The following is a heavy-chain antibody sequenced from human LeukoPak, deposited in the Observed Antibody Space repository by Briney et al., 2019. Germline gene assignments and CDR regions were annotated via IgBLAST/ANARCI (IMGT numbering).Heavy chain of an antibody. CDR2: IKQDGRDK. Sequence: GGSLRLSCAASGFTFSSYWMNWVRQAPGKGLEWVANIKQDGRDKYYLDSVKGRFTISRDNARNSLYLQMNSLRAEDTAVYYCSGWDGNVAYWGQGTLLTVSS. J-gene: IGHJ4*02. CDR1: GFTFSSYW. D-gene: IGHD1-1*01. V-gene: IGHV3-7*02. CDR3: SGWDGNVAY.